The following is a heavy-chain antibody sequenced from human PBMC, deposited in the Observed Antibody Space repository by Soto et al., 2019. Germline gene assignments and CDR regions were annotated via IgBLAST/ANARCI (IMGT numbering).Heavy chain of an antibody. CDR3: TTAPKTYFDWLLPPDY. Sequence: GGSLRLSCEVSGFTFSDHYMDWVRQAPGKGLEWVGRIKSKTDGGTTDYAAPVKGRFTISRDDSKNTLYLQMNSLKTEDTAVYYCTTAPKTYFDWLLPPDYWGQGTLVTGSS. CDR1: GFTFSDHY. D-gene: IGHD3-9*01. V-gene: IGHV3-15*07. CDR2: IKSKTDGGTT. J-gene: IGHJ4*02.